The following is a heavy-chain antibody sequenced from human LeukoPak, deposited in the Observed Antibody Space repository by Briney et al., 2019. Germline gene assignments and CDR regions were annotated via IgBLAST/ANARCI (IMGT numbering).Heavy chain of an antibody. V-gene: IGHV3-73*01. D-gene: IGHD3-22*01. CDR1: GFTFSDSD. J-gene: IGHJ4*02. CDR3: TRGPDYYDSSGLDY. CDR2: IRSKGNTYAT. Sequence: GGSLRLSCAASGFTFSDSDIHWIRQASGKGLEWVGRIRSKGNTYATAYAASVKGRFTISRDDSKNTAYLQMNSLKTEDTAVYYCTRGPDYYDSSGLDYWGQGTLVTVSS.